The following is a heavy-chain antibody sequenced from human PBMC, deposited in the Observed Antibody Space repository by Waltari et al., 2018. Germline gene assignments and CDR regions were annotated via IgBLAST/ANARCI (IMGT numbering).Heavy chain of an antibody. D-gene: IGHD1-26*01. V-gene: IGHV3-72*01. J-gene: IGHJ4*02. CDR3: AANSGSYNGAY. CDR1: GFTFSDHY. CDR2: TRNKANSYTT. Sequence: EVQLVESGGGLVQPGGSLRLSCAASGFTFSDHYMDWVRQAPGKGLEWVGGTRNKANSYTTEEAASVKGRFTISRDDSKNSLYLQMNSLKTEDTAVYYCAANSGSYNGAYWGQGTLVTVSS.